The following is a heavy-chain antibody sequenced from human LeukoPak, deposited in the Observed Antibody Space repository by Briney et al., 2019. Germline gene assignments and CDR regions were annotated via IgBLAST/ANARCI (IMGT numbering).Heavy chain of an antibody. CDR1: GLTVSSYG. Sequence: GRSLRLSCGASGLTVSSYGMSWVRQAPGKGLEWVSTIIGSAVNTYYADSVKGRFTISRDDSKNTVYLQMNSLRAEDAAVYFCTTWVGAHFDFWGQGTLVTVSS. CDR2: IIGSAVNT. CDR3: TTWVGAHFDF. V-gene: IGHV3-23*01. J-gene: IGHJ4*02. D-gene: IGHD1-26*01.